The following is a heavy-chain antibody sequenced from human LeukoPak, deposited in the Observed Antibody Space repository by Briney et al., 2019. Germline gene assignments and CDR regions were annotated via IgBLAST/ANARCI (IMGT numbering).Heavy chain of an antibody. CDR1: GFTFSTYG. Sequence: GGSLRLSCAASGFTFSTYGMNWVRQAPGKGPEWVSSISSGGTYLNYADSVKGRFTISRDNAKNSLYLQMNSLRAEDTAVYYCARVTSPYYFDSWGQGTLVTVSS. V-gene: IGHV3-21*01. CDR2: ISSGGTYL. J-gene: IGHJ4*02. D-gene: IGHD2-2*01. CDR3: ARVTSPYYFDS.